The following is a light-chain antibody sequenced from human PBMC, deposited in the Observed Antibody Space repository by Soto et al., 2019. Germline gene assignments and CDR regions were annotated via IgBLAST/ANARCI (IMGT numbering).Light chain of an antibody. Sequence: QSALTQPRSVSGSPGQSVTISCTGTNSDVGGYNFVSWYQQYPGKVPKLMIYDVNKRYSGVPDRFSGSKSGNTASLTISGLQAEDEADYYCCSYADTFYVFGTGTKLTVL. CDR1: NSDVGGYNF. V-gene: IGLV2-11*01. CDR3: CSYADTFYV. CDR2: DVN. J-gene: IGLJ1*01.